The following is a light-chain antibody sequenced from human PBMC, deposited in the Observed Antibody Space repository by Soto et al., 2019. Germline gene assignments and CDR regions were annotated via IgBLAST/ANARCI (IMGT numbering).Light chain of an antibody. V-gene: IGKV3-20*01. Sequence: EMVLTQSPGTLSLSPGERATLSCRASQSVTSSYLAWYQQKPGQAPRLLIYGASSRDTGIPDRFSGSESGTDFTLTITRVEPEDFEVYYCQEYGTSRTFGQGTKVEIK. J-gene: IGKJ1*01. CDR3: QEYGTSRT. CDR2: GAS. CDR1: QSVTSSY.